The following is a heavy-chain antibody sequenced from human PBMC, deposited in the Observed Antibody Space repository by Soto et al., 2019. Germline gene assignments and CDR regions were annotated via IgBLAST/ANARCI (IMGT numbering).Heavy chain of an antibody. CDR1: GFTFSSYS. V-gene: IGHV3-21*01. CDR3: AGGAWLAGFDY. Sequence: GSLRISCAASGFTFSSYSMNWVRQAPGKGLEWVSSISSSSSYIYYADSVKGRFTISRDNAKNSLYLQMNSLRAEDTAVYYCAGGAWLAGFDYWGQGTLVTVSS. D-gene: IGHD6-19*01. J-gene: IGHJ4*02. CDR2: ISSSSSYI.